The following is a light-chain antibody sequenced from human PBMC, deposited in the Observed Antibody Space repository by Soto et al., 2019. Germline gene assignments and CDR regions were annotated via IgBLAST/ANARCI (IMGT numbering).Light chain of an antibody. V-gene: IGKV1-5*01. CDR3: QQYNSYSWT. CDR1: QSISSW. Sequence: DIQMTQSPSTLSASVGDRVTITCRASQSISSWLAWYQQKSGKAPKLLIYDASSLESGVLSRFSGSGSGTEFTLTISSLQPDDFATYYCQQYNSYSWTFGQGTKLEIK. CDR2: DAS. J-gene: IGKJ2*01.